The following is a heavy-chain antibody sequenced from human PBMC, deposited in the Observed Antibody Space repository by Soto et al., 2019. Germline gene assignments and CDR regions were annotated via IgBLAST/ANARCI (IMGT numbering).Heavy chain of an antibody. CDR3: ARSQWLVLYY. V-gene: IGHV2-5*02. D-gene: IGHD6-19*01. J-gene: IGHJ4*02. Sequence: QALEWLALIYWDDDKRYSPSLKSRLTITKDTSKNQVVLTMTNMDPVDTATYYCARSQWLVLYYWGQGTLVTVSS. CDR2: IYWDDDK.